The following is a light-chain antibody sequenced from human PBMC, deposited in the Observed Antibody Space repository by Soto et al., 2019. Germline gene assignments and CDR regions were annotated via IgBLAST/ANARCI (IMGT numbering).Light chain of an antibody. Sequence: EIVMTQSPATLSVSPGGRATLSCRASQSIRSDLAWYQHKPGQAPRLLIYRASAGATGIPARFSGSGSGTEFTLTISGLQSEDFAVYYCQQYNNWPRTFGQGTKVDI. V-gene: IGKV3-15*01. CDR3: QQYNNWPRT. CDR1: QSIRSD. CDR2: RAS. J-gene: IGKJ1*01.